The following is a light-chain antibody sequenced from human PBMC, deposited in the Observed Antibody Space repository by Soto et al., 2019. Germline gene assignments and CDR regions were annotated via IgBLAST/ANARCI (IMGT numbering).Light chain of an antibody. V-gene: IGKV1-5*01. CDR2: DAS. Sequence: DIQMTQSASTLSASVCDRVTITCRASQSISSWLAWYQQKPGKAPKLLIYDASSLESGVPSRFSGSGSGTEFTLTISSRQPADFATYYCQQYNRYPLTFGQGTKVDIK. J-gene: IGKJ1*01. CDR3: QQYNRYPLT. CDR1: QSISSW.